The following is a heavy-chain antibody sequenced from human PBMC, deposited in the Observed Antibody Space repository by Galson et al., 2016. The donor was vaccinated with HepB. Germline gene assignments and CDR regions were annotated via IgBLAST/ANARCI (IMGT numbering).Heavy chain of an antibody. V-gene: IGHV3-74*01. Sequence: SLRLSCAASDFTFSNYWMHWVRQVPGKGLVWVSRISTNGTNASYADSVKGRFTIPRDNGKNTLYLQMNSLRAEDTAVYYCARGNYYAMDVWGQGTTVTVSS. J-gene: IGHJ6*02. CDR1: DFTFSNYW. D-gene: IGHD3-10*01. CDR2: ISTNGTNA. CDR3: ARGNYYAMDV.